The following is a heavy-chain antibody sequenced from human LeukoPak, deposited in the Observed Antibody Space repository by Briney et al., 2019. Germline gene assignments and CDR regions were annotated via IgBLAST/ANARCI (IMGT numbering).Heavy chain of an antibody. V-gene: IGHV4-39*01. CDR3: ASEDYSGYDFGFDY. CDR2: IYYSGST. Sequence: SETLSLTXTVSGGSISSSSYYWGWIRQPPGKGLEWIGSIYYSGSTYYNPSLKSRVTISVDTSKNQFSLKLSSVTAADTAVYYCASEDYSGYDFGFDYWGQGTLVTVSS. D-gene: IGHD5-12*01. CDR1: GGSISSSSYY. J-gene: IGHJ4*02.